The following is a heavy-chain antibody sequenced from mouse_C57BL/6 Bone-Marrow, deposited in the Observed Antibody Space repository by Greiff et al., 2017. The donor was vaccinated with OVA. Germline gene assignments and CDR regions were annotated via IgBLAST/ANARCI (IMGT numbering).Heavy chain of an antibody. CDR2: IYPRSGNT. CDR1: GYTFTSYG. CDR3: ARVGVTTVPIDY. J-gene: IGHJ2*01. D-gene: IGHD1-1*01. Sequence: VQVVESGAELARPGASVKLSCKASGYTFTSYGISWVKQRTGQGLEWIGEIYPRSGNTYYNEKFKGKATLTSDKSSSTAFMEIRSLTSEYSAVYFCARVGVTTVPIDYWGQGTTLTVSS. V-gene: IGHV1-81*01.